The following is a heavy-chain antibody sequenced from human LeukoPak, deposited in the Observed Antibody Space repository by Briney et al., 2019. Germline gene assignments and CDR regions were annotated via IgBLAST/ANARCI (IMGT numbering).Heavy chain of an antibody. CDR3: ARGRLKEYYYDSRSYYQDAFDI. D-gene: IGHD3-22*01. Sequence: GGSLRLSCAASGFTFRSYAMHWVRQAPGKGLEWVAVISYDGNNKYYADSVKGRFSISRDNSKNTLYLQMNSLRAEDTAVHYCARGRLKEYYYDSRSYYQDAFDIWGQGTMVTVSS. J-gene: IGHJ3*02. CDR1: GFTFRSYA. V-gene: IGHV3-30*04. CDR2: ISYDGNNK.